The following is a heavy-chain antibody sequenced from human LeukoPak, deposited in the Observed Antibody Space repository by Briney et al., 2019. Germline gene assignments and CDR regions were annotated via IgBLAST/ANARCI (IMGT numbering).Heavy chain of an antibody. D-gene: IGHD3-22*01. CDR2: ISGSGGST. Sequence: GGSLRLSCAASGFTFSSYAMRWVRQAPGNGLEWVSAISGSGGSTYYADSVKGRFTISRDNSKITLYLQMNSLRAEDTAVYYCAKDGYYDTSGSYFDYWGQGTLVTVSS. V-gene: IGHV3-23*01. CDR3: AKDGYYDTSGSYFDY. CDR1: GFTFSSYA. J-gene: IGHJ4*02.